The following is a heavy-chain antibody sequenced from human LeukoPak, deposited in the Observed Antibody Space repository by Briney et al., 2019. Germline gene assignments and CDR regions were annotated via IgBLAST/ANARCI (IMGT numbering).Heavy chain of an antibody. J-gene: IGHJ4*02. Sequence: GASVKVSCKAFGYTFTSNYMHWVRQAPGQGPEWMGVISPSGGSTTYAQKFQGRVTLTRDMSTSTDYLELSSLRSEDTAVYYCARDRMGAILYFDSWGQGTLVTVSS. CDR2: ISPSGGST. D-gene: IGHD1-26*01. CDR1: GYTFTSNY. CDR3: ARDRMGAILYFDS. V-gene: IGHV1-46*01.